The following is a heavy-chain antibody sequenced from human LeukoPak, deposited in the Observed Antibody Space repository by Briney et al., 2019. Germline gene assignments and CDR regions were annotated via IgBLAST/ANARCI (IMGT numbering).Heavy chain of an antibody. Sequence: GGSLRLSCATSGFTFSDYYMSWIRQAPGKGLEWISYIRNSGSTIYYADSVKGRFTISRDNAKNSLYLQMNSLRAEDTAVYYCARTNYGGIDYWGQGTLVTVSS. CDR2: IRNSGSTI. V-gene: IGHV3-11*01. CDR3: ARTNYGGIDY. J-gene: IGHJ4*02. D-gene: IGHD4-23*01. CDR1: GFTFSDYY.